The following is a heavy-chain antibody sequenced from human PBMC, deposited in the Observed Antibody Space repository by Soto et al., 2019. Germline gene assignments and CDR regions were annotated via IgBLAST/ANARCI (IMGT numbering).Heavy chain of an antibody. CDR2: ISGSGGST. D-gene: IGHD3-10*01. CDR3: AKGSGWYV. Sequence: EVQLLESGGGLVQPGGSLRLSCAASAFTFSSYGMSWVRQAPGKGLEWVSVISGSGGSTYYADSVKGRFTISRDNSKNTLFLQMNSLTAEDTAVYYCAKGSGWYVWGQGTTVTVSS. V-gene: IGHV3-23*01. J-gene: IGHJ6*02. CDR1: AFTFSSYG.